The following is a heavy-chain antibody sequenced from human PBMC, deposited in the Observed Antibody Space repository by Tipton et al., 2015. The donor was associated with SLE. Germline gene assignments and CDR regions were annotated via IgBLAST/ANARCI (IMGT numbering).Heavy chain of an antibody. CDR3: ARLLEGTEWLLLGDWFDP. CDR2: INPKTGGA. Sequence: QLVQSGAEVKKPGASVKVSCKASGYTFSDYHIYWVRQAPGQGLEWVGWINPKTGGAHYGQSFQGRVTLTRDTSINTAYMELSSLTSDDTAVYYCARLLEGTEWLLLGDWFDPWGQGTLVTVSS. V-gene: IGHV1-2*02. CDR1: GYTFSDYH. J-gene: IGHJ5*02. D-gene: IGHD3-22*01.